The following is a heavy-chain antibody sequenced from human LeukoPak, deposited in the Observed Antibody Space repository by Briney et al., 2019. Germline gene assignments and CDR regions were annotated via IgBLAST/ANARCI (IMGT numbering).Heavy chain of an antibody. Sequence: GGSLRLSCAASGFTLDDFGMTWVRQVPGKGLEWVSGINWNGGNSAHADSVRGRFTISRDNAKSSLYLQMNSLTPEDTALYYCAKDAGRGYYTSDYWGQGTLVTVSS. D-gene: IGHD2-8*01. CDR2: INWNGGNS. CDR1: GFTLDDFG. J-gene: IGHJ4*02. V-gene: IGHV3-20*04. CDR3: AKDAGRGYYTSDY.